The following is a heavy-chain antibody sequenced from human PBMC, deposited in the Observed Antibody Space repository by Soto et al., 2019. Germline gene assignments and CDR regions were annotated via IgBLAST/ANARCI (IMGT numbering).Heavy chain of an antibody. Sequence: KPSETLSLTCAVSGGSFTSNNWWTCVRQPPGQGLEWIGEIYRTGSTNYNPSLKSRVTISLDKSEKQISLKVTSLTAADTAVYYCASRDPGTSVDYWGQGTLVTVS. D-gene: IGHD1-7*01. CDR3: ASRDPGTSVDY. V-gene: IGHV4-4*02. CDR2: IYRTGST. J-gene: IGHJ4*02. CDR1: GGSFTSNNW.